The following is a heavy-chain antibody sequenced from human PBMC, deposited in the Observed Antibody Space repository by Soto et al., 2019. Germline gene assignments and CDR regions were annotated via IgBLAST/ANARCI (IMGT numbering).Heavy chain of an antibody. CDR1: GYTFTTYA. Sequence: ASVKVSCKASGYTFTTYAIHWVRQAPGQRPEWMGWINAGNGNTKYSQKFQGRVTITRDTSTSTAYMELRSLRSDDTAVYYCAREERGYDYDAFDIWGQGTMVTVSS. CDR2: INAGNGNT. V-gene: IGHV1-3*01. CDR3: AREERGYDYDAFDI. J-gene: IGHJ3*02. D-gene: IGHD5-12*01.